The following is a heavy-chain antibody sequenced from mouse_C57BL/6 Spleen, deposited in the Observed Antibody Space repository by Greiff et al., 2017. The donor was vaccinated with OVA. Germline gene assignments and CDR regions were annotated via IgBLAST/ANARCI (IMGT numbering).Heavy chain of an antibody. V-gene: IGHV1-64*01. J-gene: IGHJ2*01. CDR2: IHPNSGST. CDR3: ARRGYYYGLYYFDY. D-gene: IGHD1-1*01. Sequence: VQLQQPGAELVKPGASVKLSCKASGYTFTSYWMHWVKQRPGQGLEWIGMIHPNSGSTNYNEKFKSKATLTVDKSSSTAYMQLSSLTSEDSAVYYCARRGYYYGLYYFDYWGQGTTLTVSS. CDR1: GYTFTSYW.